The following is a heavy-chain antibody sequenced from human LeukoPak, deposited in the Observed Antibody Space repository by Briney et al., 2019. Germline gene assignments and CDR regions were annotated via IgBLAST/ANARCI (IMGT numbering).Heavy chain of an antibody. CDR3: ARDLGIRRFGELAPYYYMDV. CDR1: GGSISSGSYY. Sequence: SQTLSLTCTVSGGSISSGSYYWSWIRQPAGKGLEWIGRIYTSGSTNYNPSLKSRVTISVDTSKNQFSLKLTSVTAADTAVYYCARDLGIRRFGELAPYYYMDVWGKGTTVTVSS. J-gene: IGHJ6*03. D-gene: IGHD3-10*01. CDR2: IYTSGST. V-gene: IGHV4-61*02.